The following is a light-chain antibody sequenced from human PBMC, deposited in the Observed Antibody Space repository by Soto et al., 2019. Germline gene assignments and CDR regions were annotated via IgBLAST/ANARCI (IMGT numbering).Light chain of an antibody. CDR2: EAS. CDR3: QKYNNWPPWT. Sequence: EIVMTQSPATLSVSPGERFTLSCRASQSVRSNLAWYQQKPGQAPRLLIYEASTRATGVPDRFSGSGSGTEFTLTISRLQSEDFAVYYCQKYNNWPPWTFGQGTKVDIK. J-gene: IGKJ1*01. V-gene: IGKV3-15*01. CDR1: QSVRSN.